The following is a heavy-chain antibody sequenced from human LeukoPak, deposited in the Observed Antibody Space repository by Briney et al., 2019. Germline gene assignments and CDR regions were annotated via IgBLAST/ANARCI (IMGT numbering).Heavy chain of an antibody. D-gene: IGHD3-22*01. V-gene: IGHV3-53*01. CDR3: ARDDYDSSGYQTD. Sequence: PGGSLRLSCAASGFIVSSNYMSWVRQAPGKGLEWVSVIYGGGNTYYADSVKGRFTISRDNSKNTLYLQMNSLRAEDTAVYYCARDDYDSSGYQTDWGQGTLVTVSS. CDR2: IYGGGNT. J-gene: IGHJ4*02. CDR1: GFIVSSNY.